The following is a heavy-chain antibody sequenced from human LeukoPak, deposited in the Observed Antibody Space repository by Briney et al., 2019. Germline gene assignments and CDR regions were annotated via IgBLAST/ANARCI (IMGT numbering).Heavy chain of an antibody. CDR1: GFTFSSYA. Sequence: GGSLRLSCAASGFTFSSYAMRWVRQAPGKGLEWVSAISGSGGSTYYADSVKGRFTISRDNSKNTLYLQMNSLRAEDTAVYYCATLGATIITVYYFDYWGQGTLVTVSS. D-gene: IGHD1-26*01. CDR3: ATLGATIITVYYFDY. V-gene: IGHV3-23*01. CDR2: ISGSGGST. J-gene: IGHJ4*02.